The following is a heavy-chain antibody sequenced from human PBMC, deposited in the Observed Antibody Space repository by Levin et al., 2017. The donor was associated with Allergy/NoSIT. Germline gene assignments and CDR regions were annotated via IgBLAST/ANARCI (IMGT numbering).Heavy chain of an antibody. CDR2: IYYSGTT. J-gene: IGHJ5*02. Sequence: SETLSLTCTVSGGSISSGGYSWNWIRQHPGEGLDWIGDIYYSGTTQYSPSLKSRVTISLDTSKNQFSLKLRSVTAADTAVYYCARERSGSRTYYKIRWFDPWGQGTLVTVSS. D-gene: IGHD3-10*01. V-gene: IGHV4-31*03. CDR1: GGSISSGGYS. CDR3: ARERSGSRTYYKIRWFDP.